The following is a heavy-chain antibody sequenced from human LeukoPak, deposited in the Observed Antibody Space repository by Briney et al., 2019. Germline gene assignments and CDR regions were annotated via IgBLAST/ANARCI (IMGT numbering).Heavy chain of an antibody. V-gene: IGHV3-23*01. CDR2: IRGSGADK. J-gene: IGHJ4*02. D-gene: IGHD1/OR15-1a*01. CDR3: AKISWDGRGTFD. Sequence: HPGRSLRLSCAASGFSFSTYSMRWVRQAPGKGLGRVSSIRGSGADKYYADSVKGRFSISRDNSQDTLSLQMNSLRAEDTAVYYCAKISWDGRGTFDWGRGTLVTVSS. CDR1: GFSFSTYS.